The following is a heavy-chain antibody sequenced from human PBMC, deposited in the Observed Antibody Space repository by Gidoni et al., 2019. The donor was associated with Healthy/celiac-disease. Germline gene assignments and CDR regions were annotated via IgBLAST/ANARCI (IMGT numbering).Heavy chain of an antibody. Sequence: EVQLVESGGGLVQPGGSLRLSCAVSGFTFRSYWMSWVRQAPGQGLDWVANIKQDGSEKYYVDSVKGRFTISRDNAKNSLYLQMNSLRAEDTAVYYCARTHTVGEGAFDYWGQGTLVTVSS. J-gene: IGHJ4*02. CDR3: ARTHTVGEGAFDY. D-gene: IGHD4-4*01. CDR2: IKQDGSEK. CDR1: GFTFRSYW. V-gene: IGHV3-7*01.